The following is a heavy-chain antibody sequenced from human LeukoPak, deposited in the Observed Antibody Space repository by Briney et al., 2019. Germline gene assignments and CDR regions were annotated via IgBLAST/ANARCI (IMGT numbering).Heavy chain of an antibody. Sequence: PGGSLRLSGAASGFTFSSYSMNWVRQAPGKGLEWVSSITGSSIYIYYADSVKGRFTISRDNAKNSLYLQMNSLRAEDTAVYYCARTFWSGPSLIDYWGQGTLVTVSS. CDR1: GFTFSSYS. D-gene: IGHD3-3*01. V-gene: IGHV3-21*01. J-gene: IGHJ4*02. CDR2: ITGSSIYI. CDR3: ARTFWSGPSLIDY.